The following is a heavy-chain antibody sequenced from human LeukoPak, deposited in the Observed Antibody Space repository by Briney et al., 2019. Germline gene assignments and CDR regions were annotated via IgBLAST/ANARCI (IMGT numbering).Heavy chain of an antibody. CDR1: GFTFSSYS. V-gene: IGHV3-48*01. CDR2: ISSSSSTI. J-gene: IGHJ4*02. D-gene: IGHD5-18*01. Sequence: PGGSLRLSCAASGFTFSSYSMNWVRQAPGKGLEWVSYISSSSSTIYYADSVKGRFTISRDNAKNSLYLQMNSLRAEDTAVYYCAKELRGYSYGFDYWGQGTLVTVSS. CDR3: AKELRGYSYGFDY.